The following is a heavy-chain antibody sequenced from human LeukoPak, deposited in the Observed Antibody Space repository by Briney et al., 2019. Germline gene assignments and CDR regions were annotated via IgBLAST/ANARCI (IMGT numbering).Heavy chain of an antibody. CDR1: GGSFSGYY. CDR3: ARALIVASGYYFDY. Sequence: SGTLSLTCAVYGGSFSGYYWSWIRQPPGKGLEWIGEINHSGSTNYNPSPKSRVTISVDTSKNQFSLKLSSVTAADTAVYYCARALIVASGYYFDYWGQGTLVTVSS. J-gene: IGHJ4*02. D-gene: IGHD5-12*01. CDR2: INHSGST. V-gene: IGHV4-34*01.